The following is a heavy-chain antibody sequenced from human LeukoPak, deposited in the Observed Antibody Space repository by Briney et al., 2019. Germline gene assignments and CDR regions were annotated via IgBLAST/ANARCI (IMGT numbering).Heavy chain of an antibody. V-gene: IGHV1-69*01. D-gene: IGHD1-7*01. J-gene: IGHJ6*03. Sequence: SVKVSCKASGGTFSSYAISWVRQAPGQGLEWMGGIIPIFGTANYAQKFQGRVTITADESTSAAYMELSSLRSEDTAVYYCARVPPPPGTAADYYYYMDVWGKGTTVTVSS. CDR3: ARVPPPPGTAADYYYYMDV. CDR2: IIPIFGTA. CDR1: GGTFSSYA.